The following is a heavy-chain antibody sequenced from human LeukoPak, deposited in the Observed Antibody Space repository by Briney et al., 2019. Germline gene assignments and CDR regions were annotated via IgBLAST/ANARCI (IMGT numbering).Heavy chain of an antibody. D-gene: IGHD3-3*01. Sequence: ASVKVSCKASGYDFTAHFMHWIRQAPGQGLEWMGWISAYNGNTNYAQKLQGRVTMTTDTSTSTAYMELRSLRSDDTAVYYCARKKPNFWSGGAIVRDDAFDIWGQGTMVTVSS. J-gene: IGHJ3*02. V-gene: IGHV1-18*04. CDR1: GYDFTAHF. CDR2: ISAYNGNT. CDR3: ARKKPNFWSGGAIVRDDAFDI.